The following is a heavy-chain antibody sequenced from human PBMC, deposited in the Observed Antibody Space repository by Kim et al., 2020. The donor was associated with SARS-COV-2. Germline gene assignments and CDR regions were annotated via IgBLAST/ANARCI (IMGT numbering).Heavy chain of an antibody. CDR2: ISSSSSYI. CDR1: VFTFSSYS. D-gene: IGHD6-13*01. CDR3: ARGGIAAAGTYFDY. J-gene: IGHJ4*02. V-gene: IGHV3-21*01. Sequence: GGSLRLSCAASVFTFSSYSMNWVRQAPGKGLEWVSSISSSSSYIYYADSVKGRFTISRDNAKNSLYLQMNSLRAEDTAVYYCARGGIAAAGTYFDYWGQGTLVTVSS.